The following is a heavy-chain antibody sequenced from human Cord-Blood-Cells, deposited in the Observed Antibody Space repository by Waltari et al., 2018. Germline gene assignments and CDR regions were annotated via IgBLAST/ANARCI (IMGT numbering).Heavy chain of an antibody. V-gene: IGHV4-34*01. D-gene: IGHD1-26*01. J-gene: IGHJ4*02. CDR2: SNHSGST. CDR1: GGSFSGYY. CDR3: ARSAGDVGFFDY. Sequence: QVQLQQWGAGLLKPSETLSLTCAVYGGSFSGYYWSWIRQPPGKGLEWIGESNHSGSTNYSPSRKSLVTISVDTSRNQFSLKRSSVTAADTAVYYCARSAGDVGFFDYWGQGTLVTVSA.